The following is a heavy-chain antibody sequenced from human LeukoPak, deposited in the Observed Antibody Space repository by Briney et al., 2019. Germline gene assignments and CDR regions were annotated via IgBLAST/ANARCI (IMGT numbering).Heavy chain of an antibody. J-gene: IGHJ5*02. CDR1: GYTFTSYG. D-gene: IGHD3-9*01. Sequence: GASVKVSCKASGYTFTSYGISWVRQAPGQGLEWMGWISAYNGNTNYAQKLQGRVTMTTDTSTSTAYMELRSLRSDDTAVYYCARVLNYDILTGYYNANWFDPWGQGTLVTVSS. CDR3: ARVLNYDILTGYYNANWFDP. CDR2: ISAYNGNT. V-gene: IGHV1-18*01.